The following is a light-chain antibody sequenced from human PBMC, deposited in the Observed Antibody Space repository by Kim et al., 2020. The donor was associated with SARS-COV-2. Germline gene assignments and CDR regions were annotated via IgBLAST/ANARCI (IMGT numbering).Light chain of an antibody. CDR1: SSNIGRNT. CDR2: SNN. J-gene: IGLJ1*01. V-gene: IGLV1-44*01. Sequence: QSVLTQPPSASGTPGQRVTISFSGSSSNIGRNTVNWYQQLPGTAAKLLIFSNNQRTSGVRDRFSGSKSGTSASLAIGGLQYEDEADYYCSAWDDSMNGYVFGTGTKVTVL. CDR3: SAWDDSMNGYV.